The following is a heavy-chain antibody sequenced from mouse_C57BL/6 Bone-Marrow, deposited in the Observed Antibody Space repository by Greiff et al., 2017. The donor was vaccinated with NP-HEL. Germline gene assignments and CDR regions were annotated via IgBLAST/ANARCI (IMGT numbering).Heavy chain of an antibody. Sequence: VQLQQSGAELVMPGASVKLSCKASGYTFTSYWMHWVKQRPGQGLEWIGEIDPSDSYTNYNQKFKGKSTLTVDKSSSTAYMQLSSLTSEDSAVYYCARETGPYAMDYWGQGTSVTVSS. CDR1: GYTFTSYW. CDR2: IDPSDSYT. D-gene: IGHD4-1*01. CDR3: ARETGPYAMDY. V-gene: IGHV1-69*01. J-gene: IGHJ4*01.